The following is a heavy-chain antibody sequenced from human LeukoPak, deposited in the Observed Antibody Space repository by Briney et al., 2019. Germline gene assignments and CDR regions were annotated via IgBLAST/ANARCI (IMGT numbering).Heavy chain of an antibody. CDR3: ARGIDGYNLYYYGMDV. V-gene: IGHV3-53*04. J-gene: IGHJ6*02. CDR2: IYSGSST. CDR1: GFTVSSNY. Sequence: GSLRLSCPASGFTVSSNYISWVRQAPGKGLEWVSVIYSGSSTYYADSVKGRFTISRHNSKNTLYLQMNSMRAENPAVYYCARGIDGYNLYYYGMDVWGQGTPVTVSS. D-gene: IGHD5-24*01.